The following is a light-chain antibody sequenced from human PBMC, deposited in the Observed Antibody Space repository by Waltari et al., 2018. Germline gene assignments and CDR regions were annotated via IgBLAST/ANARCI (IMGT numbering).Light chain of an antibody. Sequence: QSVLTQPPSASETPGPRATISCPGSNANLGSTYLYWYQQLPGTAPKLLIYRNNQRPSGVPDRFSASKSGTSASLAIDGLRSEDEAIYYCASWDDSHYVFGPGTQVTVL. CDR2: RNN. V-gene: IGLV1-47*01. CDR1: NANLGSTY. J-gene: IGLJ1*01. CDR3: ASWDDSHYV.